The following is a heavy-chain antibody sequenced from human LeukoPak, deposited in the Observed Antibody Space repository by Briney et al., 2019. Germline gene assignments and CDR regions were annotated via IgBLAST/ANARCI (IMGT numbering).Heavy chain of an antibody. CDR1: GFTFSSYT. D-gene: IGHD3-9*01. CDR2: ISYDGSNK. J-gene: IGHJ3*02. Sequence: GGSLRLSCAASGFTFSSYTMSWVRQAPGKGLEWVAIISYDGSNKYYPDSVEGRFTISRDDSKNTLYLQMNSLRVEDTAVYYCAKDHTLYYDIMTEYYLASAFDIWGQGTVVSVSS. CDR3: AKDHTLYYDIMTEYYLASAFDI. V-gene: IGHV3-30-3*01.